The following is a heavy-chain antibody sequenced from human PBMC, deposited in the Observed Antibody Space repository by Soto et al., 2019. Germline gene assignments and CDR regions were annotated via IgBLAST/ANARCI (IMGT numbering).Heavy chain of an antibody. CDR3: ARDIAFDI. Sequence: ASVKVSCKASGYTFTSYAMLWVRQAPGKRLEWMGWINAGNGNRKYSQKFQGRVTITRDTSASTAYMELSSLRSEDTAIYYCARDIAFDIWGQGTMVTVSS. V-gene: IGHV1-3*01. CDR1: GYTFTSYA. CDR2: INAGNGNR. J-gene: IGHJ3*02.